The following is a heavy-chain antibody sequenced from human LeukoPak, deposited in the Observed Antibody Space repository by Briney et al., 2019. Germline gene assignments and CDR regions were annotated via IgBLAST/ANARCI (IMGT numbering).Heavy chain of an antibody. CDR2: IKQDGSEK. V-gene: IGHV3-7*01. CDR3: ARSLLWFGESTLDAFDI. CDR1: GFTFSSYW. D-gene: IGHD3-10*01. J-gene: IGHJ3*02. Sequence: GGSLRLSCAASGFTFSSYWMSWVRQAPGKGLEWVANIKQDGSEKYYVDSVEGRFTISRDNAKNSLYLQMNSLRAEDTAVYYCARSLLWFGESTLDAFDIWGQGTMVTVSS.